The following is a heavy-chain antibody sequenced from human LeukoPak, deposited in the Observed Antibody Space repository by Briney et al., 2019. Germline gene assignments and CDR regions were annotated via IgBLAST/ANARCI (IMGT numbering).Heavy chain of an antibody. CDR3: ASNGEDDYYGSGSWYYFDY. V-gene: IGHV3-15*01. CDR1: GFTFSNAW. CDR2: IKSKTDGGTT. D-gene: IGHD3-10*01. J-gene: IGHJ4*02. Sequence: GGSPRLSCAASGFTFSNAWMSWVRQAPGKGLEWVGRIKSKTDGGTTDYAAPVKGRFTISRGDSKNTLYLQMNSLRAEDTAVYYCASNGEDDYYGSGSWYYFDYWGQGTLVTVSS.